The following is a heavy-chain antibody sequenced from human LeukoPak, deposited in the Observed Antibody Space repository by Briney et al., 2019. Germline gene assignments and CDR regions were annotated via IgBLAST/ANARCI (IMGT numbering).Heavy chain of an antibody. V-gene: IGHV3-30-3*01. J-gene: IGHJ6*03. CDR3: ARELPVVVPAAIPEGDYMDV. D-gene: IGHD2-2*02. Sequence: GGSLRLSCAASGFTFSSYAMHWVRQAPGKGLEWVAVISYDGSNKYYADSVKGRFTISRDNSKNTLYLQMNSLRAEDTAVYYCARELPVVVPAAIPEGDYMDVWGKGTTVTVSS. CDR1: GFTFSSYA. CDR2: ISYDGSNK.